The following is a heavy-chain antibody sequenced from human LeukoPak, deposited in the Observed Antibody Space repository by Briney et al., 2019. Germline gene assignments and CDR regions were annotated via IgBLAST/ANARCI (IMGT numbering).Heavy chain of an antibody. V-gene: IGHV3-15*01. CDR2: IKSKTDDGTT. Sequence: GGSLRLSCAASGFAFSNAWMSWVRQAPGKGLEWVGRIKSKTDDGTTDYAAPVKGRFTISRDNSKNTLYLQMDSLRAEDTAVYYCGAAAGTSPLDYWGQGTLVTVSS. CDR3: GAAAGTSPLDY. D-gene: IGHD6-13*01. J-gene: IGHJ4*02. CDR1: GFAFSNAW.